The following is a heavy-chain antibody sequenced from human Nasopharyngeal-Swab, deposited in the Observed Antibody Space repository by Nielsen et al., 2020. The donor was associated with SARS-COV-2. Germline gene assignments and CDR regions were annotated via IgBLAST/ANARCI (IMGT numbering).Heavy chain of an antibody. CDR3: AREEPTVTTGEEAYGMDV. Sequence: ASVKVSCKASGYTFTSYYMHWVRQAPGQGLEWMGIINPSGGSTSYAQKFQGRVTMTRDTSTSTVYMELSSLRSEDTAVYYCAREEPTVTTGEEAYGMDVWGQGTTVTVSS. D-gene: IGHD4-11*01. V-gene: IGHV1-46*01. J-gene: IGHJ6*02. CDR2: INPSGGST. CDR1: GYTFTSYY.